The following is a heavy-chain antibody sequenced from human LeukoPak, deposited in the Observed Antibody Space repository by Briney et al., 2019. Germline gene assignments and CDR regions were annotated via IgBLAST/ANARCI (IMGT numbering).Heavy chain of an antibody. CDR2: INPNSGGT. V-gene: IGHV1-2*02. J-gene: IGHJ5*02. Sequence: GASAKVSCKTSGYSFTDYYMHWVRQAPGQGLEWMGWINPNSGGTSSAQKFQGRVTMTRDTSITTVYMEVRWLTSDDTAVYYCARADRLHGGPYLIGPWGQGTLVTVSS. CDR1: GYSFTDYY. D-gene: IGHD2-21*01. CDR3: ARADRLHGGPYLIGP.